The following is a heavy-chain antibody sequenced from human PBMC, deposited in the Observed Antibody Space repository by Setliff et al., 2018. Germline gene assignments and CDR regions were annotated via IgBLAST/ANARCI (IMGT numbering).Heavy chain of an antibody. CDR3: VRDRTAYSYGLDV. Sequence: PSETLSLTCNVSGVSISPYFWSWIRQPPGKGLEWIGYIYHNGNTNFNPSLKTRVTMSVDPSKNQFALNLRSVTAADTAVYYCVRDRTAYSYGLDVWAQGTTVTVSS. V-gene: IGHV4-59*01. CDR2: IYHNGNT. CDR1: GVSISPYF. D-gene: IGHD5-18*01. J-gene: IGHJ6*02.